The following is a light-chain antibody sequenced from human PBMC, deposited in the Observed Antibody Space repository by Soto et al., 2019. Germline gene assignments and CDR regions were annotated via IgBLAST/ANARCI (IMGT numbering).Light chain of an antibody. CDR3: QQYNNWPLT. CDR1: QTISSW. J-gene: IGKJ5*01. V-gene: IGKV1-5*03. CDR2: KAS. Sequence: DIQMTQAPSTLSEAVGDGLTITCRASQTISSWLAWYQQKPGKAPKLLIYKASTLKSGVPSRFSGSGSGTEFTLTITSLQSEDFAVYWFQQYNNWPLTFGPGTRLEIK.